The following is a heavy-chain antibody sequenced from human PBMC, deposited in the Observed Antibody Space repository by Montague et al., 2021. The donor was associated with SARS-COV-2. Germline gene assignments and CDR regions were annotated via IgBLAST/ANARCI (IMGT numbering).Heavy chain of an antibody. J-gene: IGHJ6*02. CDR1: GGSFSGYY. CDR2: INHTGST. CDR3: ARGGHELRFGLDV. Sequence: SETLSLTCAVYGGSFSGYYWSWIRQPPGKGLEWIGQINHTGSTIYNPSLKSRVTISVDTSKNQFSLKMTSVTAADTAVYYCARGGHELRFGLDVWGQGTPVTVSS. D-gene: IGHD1-7*01. V-gene: IGHV4-34*01.